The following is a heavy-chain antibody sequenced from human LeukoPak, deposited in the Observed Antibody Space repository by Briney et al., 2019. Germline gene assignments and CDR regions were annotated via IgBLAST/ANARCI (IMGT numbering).Heavy chain of an antibody. D-gene: IGHD6-13*01. CDR2: IYYSGST. V-gene: IGHV4-59*08. Sequence: SETLSLTCTVSGGSISSYYWSWIRQPPGKGLEWIGYIYYSGSTNYNPSLKSRVTISVDTSKNQLSLKLSSVTAADTAVYYCASRRKAAAGIAPFDYWGQGTLVTVSS. J-gene: IGHJ4*02. CDR3: ASRRKAAAGIAPFDY. CDR1: GGSISSYY.